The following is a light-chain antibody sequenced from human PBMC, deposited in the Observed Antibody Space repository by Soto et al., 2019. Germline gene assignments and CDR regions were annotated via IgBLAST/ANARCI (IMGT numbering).Light chain of an antibody. V-gene: IGLV2-14*03. Sequence: QSALTQPASVSGSPGQSITISCTGTSSDIGAYNYVSWYQQHPGKAPKLMIYDVSNRPSGVSDRFSGSKSGNTASLTISGLQAEDEADYYCISFTSSNTGVFGGGTKVTV. J-gene: IGLJ2*01. CDR2: DVS. CDR1: SSDIGAYNY. CDR3: ISFTSSNTGV.